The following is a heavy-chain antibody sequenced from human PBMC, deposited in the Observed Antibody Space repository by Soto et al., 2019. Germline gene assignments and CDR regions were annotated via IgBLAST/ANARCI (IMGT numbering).Heavy chain of an antibody. CDR1: GGSFSGYY. J-gene: IGHJ5*02. CDR2: INHSGST. CDR3: ARGLSTPMVRGVITNWFDP. Sequence: SETLSLTCAVYGGSFSGYYWSWIRQPPGKGLEWIGEINHSGSTNYNPSLKSRVTISVDTSKNQFSLKLSSVTAADTAVYYCARGLSTPMVRGVITNWFDPWGQGTLVTVSS. V-gene: IGHV4-34*01. D-gene: IGHD3-10*01.